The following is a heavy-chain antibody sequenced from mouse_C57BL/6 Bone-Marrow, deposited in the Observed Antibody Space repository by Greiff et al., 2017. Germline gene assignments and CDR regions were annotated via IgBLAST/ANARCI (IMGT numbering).Heavy chain of an antibody. CDR1: GYTFTSYW. V-gene: IGHV1-55*01. D-gene: IGHD1-1*01. Sequence: QVQLQQPGAELVKPGASVKMSCKASGYTFTSYWITWVKQRPGQGLEWIGDIYPGSGSTNYNEKFKSKATLTVDTSSSTAYMQLSSLTSEDSAVYYCARESLITTVVGEVAYWGQGTLVTVSA. J-gene: IGHJ3*01. CDR2: IYPGSGST. CDR3: ARESLITTVVGEVAY.